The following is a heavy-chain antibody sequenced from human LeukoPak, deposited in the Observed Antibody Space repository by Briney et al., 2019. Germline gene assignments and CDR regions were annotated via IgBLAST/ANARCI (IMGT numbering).Heavy chain of an antibody. Sequence: PSETLSLTCTVSGGSISSSSYYWGWIRQPPGKGLEWIGSIYYSGSTYYNPSLKSRVTISVDTSKNQFSLKLSSVTAADTAVYYCASSRITMIVVVSSDAFDIWGQGTMVTVSS. CDR2: IYYSGST. D-gene: IGHD3-22*01. V-gene: IGHV4-39*07. CDR1: GGSISSSSYY. CDR3: ASSRITMIVVVSSDAFDI. J-gene: IGHJ3*02.